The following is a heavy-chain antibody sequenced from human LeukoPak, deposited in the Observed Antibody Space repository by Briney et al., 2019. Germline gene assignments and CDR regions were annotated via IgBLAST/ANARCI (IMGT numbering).Heavy chain of an antibody. CDR1: GFTFTTYA. CDR3: ARYYGES. V-gene: IGHV3-53*01. J-gene: IGHJ4*02. CDR2: IYSGGGT. D-gene: IGHD4-17*01. Sequence: PGGSLRLSCADSGFTFTTYAMNWVRQAPGKGLEWVSLIYSGGGTYYADSVKGRFTISRDNSKNTLYLQMNSLRAEDTAVYYCARYYGESWGQGTLVTVSS.